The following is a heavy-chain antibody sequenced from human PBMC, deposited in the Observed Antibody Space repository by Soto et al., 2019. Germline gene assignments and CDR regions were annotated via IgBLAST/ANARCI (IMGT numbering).Heavy chain of an antibody. Sequence: QVQLVQSGAEVKKPGSSVKVSCKASGGTFSSYAISWVRQAPGQGLEWMGGIIPIFGTANYAQKFQGRVTITADESTSTAYMELSSLRSEDMAVYYCARSETTVTPYYYYYGMDVWGQGTTVTVSS. J-gene: IGHJ6*02. V-gene: IGHV1-69*01. D-gene: IGHD4-17*01. CDR3: ARSETTVTPYYYYYGMDV. CDR2: IIPIFGTA. CDR1: GGTFSSYA.